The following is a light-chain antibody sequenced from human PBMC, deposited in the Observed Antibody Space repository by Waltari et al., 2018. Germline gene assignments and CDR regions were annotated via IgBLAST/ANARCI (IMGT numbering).Light chain of an antibody. Sequence: QSALTQPASVSGSPGPSITISCTGTSSDVGSYDLVSWYTHHPGKAPKLMIYEGSKRPSGVSNRFSGSKSGDTASLTISGLQAEDETDYYCCSYAGSGTWVFGGGTKLTVL. V-gene: IGLV2-23*01. CDR1: SSDVGSYDL. CDR3: CSYAGSGTWV. CDR2: EGS. J-gene: IGLJ3*02.